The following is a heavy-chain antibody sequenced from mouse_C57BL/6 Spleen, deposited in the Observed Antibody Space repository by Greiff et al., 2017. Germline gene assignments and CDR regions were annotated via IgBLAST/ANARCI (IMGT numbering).Heavy chain of an antibody. CDR2: ISDGGSYT. CDR3: ASLYYDYDGFDY. V-gene: IGHV5-4*03. CDR1: GFSFSSYA. D-gene: IGHD2-4*01. J-gene: IGHJ2*01. Sequence: EVMLVESGGGLVKPGGSLKLSCAASGFSFSSYAMSWVRQTPEKRLEWVATISDGGSYTYYPDNVKGRFTISRDNAKNNLYLQMSHLKSEDTAMYYCASLYYDYDGFDYWGQGTTLTVSS.